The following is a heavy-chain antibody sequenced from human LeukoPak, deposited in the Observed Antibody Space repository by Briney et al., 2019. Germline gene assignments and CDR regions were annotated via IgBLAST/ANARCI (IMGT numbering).Heavy chain of an antibody. J-gene: IGHJ4*02. CDR3: AMITRGVAVAGVHIDD. CDR1: GFTFSSYG. V-gene: IGHV3-30*03. D-gene: IGHD6-19*01. CDR2: IAYDGGNE. Sequence: GGALRQSCGASGFTFSSYGWHGLGRAPAKELVGVSCIAYDGGNEYCADSVKDRFTISRDNAYNSLYLQRNSLRAEDTAVYFCAMITRGVAVAGVHIDDGSQGTLLTVS.